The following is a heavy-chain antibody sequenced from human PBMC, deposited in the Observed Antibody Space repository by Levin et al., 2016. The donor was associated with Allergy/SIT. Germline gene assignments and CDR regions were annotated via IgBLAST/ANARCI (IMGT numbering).Heavy chain of an antibody. Sequence: WVRQAPGQGLEWMGGIIPIFGTANYAQKFQGRVTITADESTSTAYMELSSLRSEDTAVYYCARYHHCSSTSCYPWFDPWGQGTLVTVSS. CDR2: IIPIFGTA. J-gene: IGHJ5*02. V-gene: IGHV1-69*01. D-gene: IGHD2-2*01. CDR3: ARYHHCSSTSCYPWFDP.